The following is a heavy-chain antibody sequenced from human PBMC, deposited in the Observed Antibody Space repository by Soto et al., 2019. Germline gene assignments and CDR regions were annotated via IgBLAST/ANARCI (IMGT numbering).Heavy chain of an antibody. Sequence: EVQLVESGGGLVQPGGSLRLSCVGSGLIFGDYSMNWIRQAPGRGLEWVSFIINSADTVYYADSVKGRFTVSRDNAKNSLFPEMDCLRSEYTAVYYCTGGGVTSGAGYWGQGAVVTVSS. CDR2: IINSADTV. J-gene: IGHJ4*02. V-gene: IGHV3-48*01. CDR1: GLIFGDYS. CDR3: TGGGVTSGAGY. D-gene: IGHD1-26*01.